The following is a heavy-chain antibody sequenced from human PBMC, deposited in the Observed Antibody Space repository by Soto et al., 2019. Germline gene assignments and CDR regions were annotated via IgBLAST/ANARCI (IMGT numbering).Heavy chain of an antibody. CDR3: ATSPRPPEPYDFWSGYSHGSDNWFDP. CDR2: FDPEDGET. CDR1: GYTLTELS. D-gene: IGHD3-3*01. Sequence: QVQLVQSGAEVKKPGASVKVSCKVSGYTLTELSMHWVRQAPGKGLEWMGGFDPEDGETIYAQKFQGRVTMTEDTSTDTAYMELSSLRSEDTAVYYCATSPRPPEPYDFWSGYSHGSDNWFDPWGQGTLVTVSS. V-gene: IGHV1-24*01. J-gene: IGHJ5*02.